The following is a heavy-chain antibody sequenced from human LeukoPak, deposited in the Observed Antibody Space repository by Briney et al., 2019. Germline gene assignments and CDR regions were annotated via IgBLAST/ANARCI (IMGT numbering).Heavy chain of an antibody. Sequence: GGSLRLSCAASGFTFSRHAMHWVRQAPGKGPEWVAVIWYDGSNKYYADSVKGRSTISRDNSNNTLYLQLNSLRADDTAVYYCAKVTDSSGYFPSDYWGQGTLVTVSS. D-gene: IGHD3-22*01. CDR1: GFTFSRHA. CDR2: IWYDGSNK. J-gene: IGHJ4*02. CDR3: AKVTDSSGYFPSDY. V-gene: IGHV3-33*06.